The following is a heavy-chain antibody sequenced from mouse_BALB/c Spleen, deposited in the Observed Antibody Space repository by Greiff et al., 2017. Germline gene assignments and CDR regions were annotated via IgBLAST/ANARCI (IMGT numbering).Heavy chain of an antibody. J-gene: IGHJ3*01. D-gene: IGHD2-1*01. CDR3: ARDGNYGFFAY. CDR2: ISDGGSYT. CDR1: GFTFSDYY. V-gene: IGHV5-4*02. Sequence: EVMLVESGGGLVKPGGSLKLSCAASGFTFSDYYMYWVRQTPEKRLEWVATISDGGSYTYYPDSVKGRFTISRDNAKNNLYLQMSSLKSEVTAMYYCARDGNYGFFAYWGQGTLVTVSA.